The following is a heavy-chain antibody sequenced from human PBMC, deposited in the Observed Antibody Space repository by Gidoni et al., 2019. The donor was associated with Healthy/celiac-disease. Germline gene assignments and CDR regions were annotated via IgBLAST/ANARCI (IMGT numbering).Heavy chain of an antibody. Sequence: QVQLVQSGAAVKKPGASVKVSCKASGYTFTGYYLHWVRQAPGQGLAWMGWINPNSGGTNDAQKFQGRVTMTRDTSISTAYMELSRLRSDDTAVYYCERDEETGAFDIWGQGTMVTVSS. V-gene: IGHV1-2*02. CDR1: GYTFTGYY. J-gene: IGHJ3*02. CDR3: ERDEETGAFDI. CDR2: INPNSGGT.